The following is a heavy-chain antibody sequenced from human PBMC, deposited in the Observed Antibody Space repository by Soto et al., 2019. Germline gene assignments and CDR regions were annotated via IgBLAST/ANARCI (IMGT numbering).Heavy chain of an antibody. D-gene: IGHD3-10*01. Sequence: EVQLVESGGVLVQPGGSLRVSCAASGFTFSTSWMNWVRQAPGKGLEWVANITGDGSEEYYVDSVRGPVTISRDNVKNSLFLQMTSLRAEDTAVYYSAAGFPPYYWGQGTLVTFSS. V-gene: IGHV3-7*01. CDR3: AAGFPPYY. CDR1: GFTFSTSW. J-gene: IGHJ4*02. CDR2: ITGDGSEE.